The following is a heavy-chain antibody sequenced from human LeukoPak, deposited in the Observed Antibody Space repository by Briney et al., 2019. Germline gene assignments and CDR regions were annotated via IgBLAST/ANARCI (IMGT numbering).Heavy chain of an antibody. CDR3: AKGGSGSYYSAIFDY. CDR1: GFTFSSYG. J-gene: IGHJ4*02. D-gene: IGHD1-26*01. V-gene: IGHV3-30*18. CDR2: ISYDGSNK. Sequence: GGSLRLSCAASGFTFSSYGMHWVRQAPGKGLEWVAVISYDGSNKYYADSVKGRFTISRDNSKNTLYLQMNSLRAEDTAAYYCAKGGSGSYYSAIFDYWGQGTLVTVSS.